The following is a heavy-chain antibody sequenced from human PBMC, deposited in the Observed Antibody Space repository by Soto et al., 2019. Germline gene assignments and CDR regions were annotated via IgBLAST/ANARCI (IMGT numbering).Heavy chain of an antibody. D-gene: IGHD2-21*01. CDR2: INTYNGMT. CDR1: GYTFINYH. CDR3: AKSPRGEMATD. Sequence: QVQLVQSGGEVKKPGASVTDSCKASGYTFINYHITWVRQAPGQGLEWMAWINTYNGMTDYAQRFQGRVTMTRDTSTSTAFMELRNLESDDTAVYFCAKSPRGEMATDWGQGTLVIVSS. J-gene: IGHJ4*02. V-gene: IGHV1-18*01.